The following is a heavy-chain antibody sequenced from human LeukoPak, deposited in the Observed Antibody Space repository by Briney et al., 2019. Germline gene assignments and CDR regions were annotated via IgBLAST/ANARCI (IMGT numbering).Heavy chain of an antibody. CDR1: GGSFSGYY. D-gene: IGHD3-10*01. V-gene: IGHV4-59*01. Sequence: SETLSLTCAVYGGSFSGYYWSRIRQPPGKGLEWIGYIYYSGTTSYNPSLKTRVTISIDTSKNQFSLKLSSVTAADTAVYYCARVLRPMASQYYFDYWGQGTLVTVSS. CDR2: IYYSGTT. J-gene: IGHJ4*02. CDR3: ARVLRPMASQYYFDY.